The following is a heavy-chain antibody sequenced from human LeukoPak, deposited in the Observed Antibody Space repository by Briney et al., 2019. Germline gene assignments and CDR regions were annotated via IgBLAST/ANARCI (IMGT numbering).Heavy chain of an antibody. J-gene: IGHJ4*02. Sequence: GGSLRLSCAASGFTFSSYSMNWVRQAPGKGLEWVSSISSSSSYMYYADSVKGRFTISRDNAKNSLYLQMNSLRAEDTAVYYCARSLMAGSSTSCYDYWGQGTLVTVSS. CDR2: ISSSSSYM. CDR1: GFTFSSYS. CDR3: ARSLMAGSSTSCYDY. V-gene: IGHV3-21*01. D-gene: IGHD2-2*01.